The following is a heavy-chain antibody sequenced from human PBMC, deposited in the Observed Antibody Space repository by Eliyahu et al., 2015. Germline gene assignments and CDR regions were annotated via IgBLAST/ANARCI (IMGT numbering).Heavy chain of an antibody. CDR1: XFTSSNSA. CDR2: VSYDGTTT. J-gene: IGHJ4*02. D-gene: IGHD3-10*01. V-gene: IGHV3-30*18. CDR3: AKLYYNGWGFIDY. Sequence: QVQLVESGGGVVQPGXSXRXXCAASXFTSSNSAXXWVRQAPGKGLEWVAVVSYDGTTTFYADSVKGRFTISRDNSKNTLDLQMNSLRAEDTAVYYCAKLYYNGWGFIDYWGQGTLVTVSS.